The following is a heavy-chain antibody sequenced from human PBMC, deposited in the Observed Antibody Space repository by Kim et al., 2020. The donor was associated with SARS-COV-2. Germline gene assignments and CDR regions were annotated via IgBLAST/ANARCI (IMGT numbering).Heavy chain of an antibody. V-gene: IGHV3-43D*03. CDR1: GFTFDDYA. D-gene: IGHD3-16*01. CDR2: ISWDGGST. Sequence: GGSLRLSCAASGFTFDDYAMHWVRQAPGKGLEWVSLISWDGGSTYYADSVKGRFTISRDNSKNSLYLQMNSLRAEDTALYYCARDMITLLGGFDYWGQGTLVTVSS. CDR3: ARDMITLLGGFDY. J-gene: IGHJ4*02.